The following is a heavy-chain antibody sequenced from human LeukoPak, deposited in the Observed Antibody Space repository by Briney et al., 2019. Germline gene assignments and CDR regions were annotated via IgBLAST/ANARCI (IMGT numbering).Heavy chain of an antibody. CDR1: GGSISSYY. CDR2: IYYSGST. V-gene: IGHV4-59*12. J-gene: IGHJ4*02. D-gene: IGHD3-10*01. CDR3: ARDHSTYGSSPTDY. Sequence: PSETLSLTCTVSGGSISSYYWSWIRQPPGKGLEWIAYIYYSGSTNYNPSLKSRVTISVDTSKNQFSLKLSSVTAADTAVYYCARDHSTYGSSPTDYWGQGTLLTVSS.